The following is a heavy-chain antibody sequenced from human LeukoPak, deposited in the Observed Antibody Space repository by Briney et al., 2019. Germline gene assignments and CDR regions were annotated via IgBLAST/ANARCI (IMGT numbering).Heavy chain of an antibody. CDR2: ISYTGTYI. CDR3: VRDRGTYRPIDY. CDR1: AFSLSAYN. J-gene: IGHJ4*02. V-gene: IGHV3-21*04. Sequence: PGGSLRLSCVASAFSLSAYNMNWVRQAPGKGLEWVSSISYTGTYIYYADSVKGRFTISGDNAQNSLYLQMNSLRAEDTAIYYCVRDRGTYRPIDYWGQGTLVTVSS. D-gene: IGHD1-26*01.